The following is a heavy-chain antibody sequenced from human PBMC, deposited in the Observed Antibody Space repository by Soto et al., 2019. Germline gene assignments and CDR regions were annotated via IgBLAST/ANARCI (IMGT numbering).Heavy chain of an antibody. CDR1: GYTFTSYG. Sequence: GASVKVSCKASGYTFTSYGISWVRQAPGQGLEWMGGISAYNGNTNYAQKLQGRVTMTTDTSTSTAYMELRSLRSDDTAVYYCASSCSSTSCFLPYYYYGMDVWGQGTTVTVSS. V-gene: IGHV1-18*04. D-gene: IGHD2-2*01. J-gene: IGHJ6*02. CDR3: ASSCSSTSCFLPYYYYGMDV. CDR2: ISAYNGNT.